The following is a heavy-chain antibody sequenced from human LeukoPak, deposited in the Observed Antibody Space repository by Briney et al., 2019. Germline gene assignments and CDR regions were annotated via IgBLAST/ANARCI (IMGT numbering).Heavy chain of an antibody. CDR2: INPNSGDT. CDR3: ARDIGSGSYY. V-gene: IGHV1-2*02. D-gene: IGHD3-10*01. J-gene: IGHJ4*02. CDR1: GGTFSSYA. Sequence: VASVKVSCKASGGTFSSYAIIWVRQAPGQGLEWMGWINPNSGDTNYAQKFQGRVTMTRDTSINTAYMELSRLRSDDTAVYYCARDIGSGSYYWGQATLVTVSS.